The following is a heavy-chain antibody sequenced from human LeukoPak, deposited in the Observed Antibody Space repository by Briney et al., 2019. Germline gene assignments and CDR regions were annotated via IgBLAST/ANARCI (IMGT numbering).Heavy chain of an antibody. V-gene: IGHV1-2*02. CDR2: IDPKSGDT. D-gene: IGHD2-15*01. Sequence: ASVKVSCKASGYTFTGNHVHWVRRAPGQGLEWMGWIDPKSGDTMYAQKFQDRVTMTSDTSINTAYMELSGLRSDDTAVYFCAKEADIVSFDLWGRGTLVTVSS. J-gene: IGHJ2*01. CDR3: AKEADIVSFDL. CDR1: GYTFTGNH.